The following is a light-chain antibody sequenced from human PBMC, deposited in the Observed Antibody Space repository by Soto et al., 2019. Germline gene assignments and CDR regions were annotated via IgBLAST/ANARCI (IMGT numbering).Light chain of an antibody. J-gene: IGKJ4*01. CDR3: QQYNSPLT. CDR2: DAS. Sequence: DIQMTQSPSTLSASLGDRVTITCRATQSISTWLAWYQQKPGKAPNLLIYDASTLRRGVPSRFSGSGSGTDFTLTISSLQPEDFATYYCQQYNSPLTFGGGTKVDIK. CDR1: QSISTW. V-gene: IGKV1-5*01.